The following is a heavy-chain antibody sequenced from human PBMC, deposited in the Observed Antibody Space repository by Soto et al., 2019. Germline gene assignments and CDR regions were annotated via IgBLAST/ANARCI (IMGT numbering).Heavy chain of an antibody. V-gene: IGHV3-48*01. CDR3: ARYGTLGMPNDAFDI. Sequence: EVQLVESGGGLVQSGGSLRLSCEASGFTFSTYGMNWLRQAPGKGLEWLTYISNSDSTTYYADYVRGRITISGDNAKNSLFLQMSSLRADDTAVYYCARYGTLGMPNDAFDIWCQGTVVTVSP. D-gene: IGHD1-1*01. CDR1: GFTFSTYG. CDR2: ISNSDSTT. J-gene: IGHJ3*02.